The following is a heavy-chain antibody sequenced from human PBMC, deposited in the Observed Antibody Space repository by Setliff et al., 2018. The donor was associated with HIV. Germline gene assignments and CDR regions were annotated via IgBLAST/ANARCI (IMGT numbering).Heavy chain of an antibody. J-gene: IGHJ4*02. Sequence: PGGSLRLSCEASGFTLRSYAMYWVRQAPGKGLEWVGHIKSKTDGGTTDYAAPVKGRFTISRDDSKNTLYLQMNSLKTEDTAVYYCTLGGSGSFDYWGQGTLVTVSS. V-gene: IGHV3-15*01. CDR3: TLGGSGSFDY. D-gene: IGHD3-10*01. CDR1: GFTLRSYA. CDR2: IKSKTDGGTT.